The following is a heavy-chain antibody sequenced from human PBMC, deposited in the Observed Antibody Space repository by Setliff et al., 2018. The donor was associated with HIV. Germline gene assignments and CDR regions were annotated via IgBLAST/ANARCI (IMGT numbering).Heavy chain of an antibody. Sequence: PGGSLRLSCVASGFTFSTFAMHWVRQAPGKGLEWVSVISYDATRISYADSVKGRFTISRDNSERTVYLEMNGVRVEDTAVYHCLKGVVATFFYYMDVWGKGNNGHRLL. J-gene: IGHJ6*03. CDR3: LKGVVATFFYYMDV. CDR2: ISYDATRI. V-gene: IGHV3-30*07. D-gene: IGHD3-3*01. CDR1: GFTFSTFA.